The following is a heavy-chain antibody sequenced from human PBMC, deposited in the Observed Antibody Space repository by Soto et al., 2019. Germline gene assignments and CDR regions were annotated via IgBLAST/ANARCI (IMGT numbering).Heavy chain of an antibody. J-gene: IGHJ6*02. D-gene: IGHD4-17*01. V-gene: IGHV3-30-3*01. Sequence: GGSLRLSCAASGFTFNIYALHWVRQAPGKGLEWVAVISFDGTKKYYSDSVKGRFTISRDNLKNTLYLQMNNLRVEDAALYFCAREDDYGYRYINYGLDVWRQGTTVTVSS. CDR2: ISFDGTKK. CDR3: AREDDYGYRYINYGLDV. CDR1: GFTFNIYA.